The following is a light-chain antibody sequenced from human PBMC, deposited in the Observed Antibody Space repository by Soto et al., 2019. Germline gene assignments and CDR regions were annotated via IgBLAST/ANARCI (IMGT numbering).Light chain of an antibody. CDR3: QQRSNWPLT. CDR1: QSVSSY. J-gene: IGKJ4*01. Sequence: EIVSTQSPATLSLSPGEKDTLXCGASQSVSSYLAWYQQKPGQAPRLLIYDASNRATGIPARFSGSGSGTDFTLTISSLEPEDFAVYYCQQRSNWPLTFGGGTKVDIK. CDR2: DAS. V-gene: IGKV3-11*01.